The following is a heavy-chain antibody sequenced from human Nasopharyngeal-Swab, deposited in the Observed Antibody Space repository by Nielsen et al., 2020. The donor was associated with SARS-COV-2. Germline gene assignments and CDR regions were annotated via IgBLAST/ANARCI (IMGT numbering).Heavy chain of an antibody. CDR2: INHSGST. V-gene: IGHV4-34*01. Sequence: VRQMPGKGPAWIAEINHSGSTNYNPSLKSRVTLSVDTSMNQVSLEVSSVTAADTAVYYCARGLSGIVPAPILGLGPYYYYYMDVWGKGTTVTVSS. CDR3: ARGLSGIVPAPILGLGPYYYYYMDV. J-gene: IGHJ6*03. D-gene: IGHD2-2*01.